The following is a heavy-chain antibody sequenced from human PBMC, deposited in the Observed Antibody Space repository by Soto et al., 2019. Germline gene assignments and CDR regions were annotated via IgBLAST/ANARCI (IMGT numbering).Heavy chain of an antibody. Sequence: LRLSCEGPGFTFSDYGFHWVRQAPGKGLEWVAMISYDGSDRYYRDSVQGRFTISRDDSKNTVFLQMNSLRTEDTAMYYCARSTYCNGGSCYPQYWGPGTLVTVSS. CDR1: GFTFSDYG. V-gene: IGHV3-30*03. CDR3: ARSTYCNGGSCYPQY. D-gene: IGHD2-15*01. CDR2: ISYDGSDR. J-gene: IGHJ4*02.